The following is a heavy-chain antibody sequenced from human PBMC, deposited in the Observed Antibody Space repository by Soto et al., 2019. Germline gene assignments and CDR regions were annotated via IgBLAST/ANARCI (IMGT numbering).Heavy chain of an antibody. Sequence: SETLSLTCAVYGGSFSGYYWSWIRRPPGKGLEWIGEINHSGSTNYNPSLKSRVTISVDTSKNQFSLKLSSVTAADTAVYYCARTKTYYYDISGYYGLDYWGQGTLVTVSS. CDR1: GGSFSGYY. J-gene: IGHJ4*02. D-gene: IGHD3-22*01. CDR3: ARTKTYYYDISGYYGLDY. V-gene: IGHV4-34*01. CDR2: INHSGST.